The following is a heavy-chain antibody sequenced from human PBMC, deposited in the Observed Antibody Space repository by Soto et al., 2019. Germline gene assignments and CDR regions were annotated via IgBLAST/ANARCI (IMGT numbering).Heavy chain of an antibody. D-gene: IGHD3-10*01. Sequence: SVKVSCKSSGGTFSGYASIWVRQAPGQGLEWMGGIIPIFGTANYAQKFQGRVTITADESTSTAYMELSSLRSEDTAVYYCAGAYGSGSYYNPNYDSNYYYGMDVWGQGTTVTVSS. CDR1: GGTFSGYA. V-gene: IGHV1-69*13. CDR2: IIPIFGTA. J-gene: IGHJ6*02. CDR3: AGAYGSGSYYNPNYDSNYYYGMDV.